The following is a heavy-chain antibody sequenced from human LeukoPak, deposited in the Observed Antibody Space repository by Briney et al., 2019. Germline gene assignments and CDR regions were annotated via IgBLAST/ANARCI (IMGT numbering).Heavy chain of an antibody. V-gene: IGHV3-43*02. CDR2: ISGDGGST. CDR1: GFTFNDYA. D-gene: IGHD2-15*01. Sequence: GSLRLSCAVSGFTFNDYAMNWVRQAPGKGLEWVSFISGDGGSTYYADSVKGRFTISRDNSRNSLYLQMNSLRLGDTALYYCATDCSGNRCYSLWGQGTLVTVSS. CDR3: ATDCSGNRCYSL. J-gene: IGHJ4*02.